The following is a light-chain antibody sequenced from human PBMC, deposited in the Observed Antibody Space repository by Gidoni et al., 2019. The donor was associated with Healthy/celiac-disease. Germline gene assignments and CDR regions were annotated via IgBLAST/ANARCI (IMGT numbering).Light chain of an antibody. V-gene: IGKV3-11*01. J-gene: IGKJ3*01. CDR2: AAS. CDR1: QSASSY. Sequence: DIVLTQSPATLSLSPGERATLPCRASQSASSYLAWYQQNPGQAPRLLISAASNRATGIPARFSGSGSGTDFTLTISSLEPEDFAVYYCQQRSNWPFTFXPXTKVDIK. CDR3: QQRSNWPFT.